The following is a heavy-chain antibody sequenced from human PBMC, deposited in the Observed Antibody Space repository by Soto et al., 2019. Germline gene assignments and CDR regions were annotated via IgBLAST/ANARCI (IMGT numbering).Heavy chain of an antibody. J-gene: IGHJ5*02. V-gene: IGHV4-30-4*01. CDR3: ARGISKYSSWYEPHTWFDA. Sequence: QVQLQESGPGLVKPSQTLSLTCNVSGGPINSHDYYWSWIRQSQGKGLQWIGYLYFNGGTRYNPSLRSPISMSLDTPKTHSSLKMRSVTDAYTAVYYCARGISKYSSWYEPHTWFDACGQGALVTVSS. D-gene: IGHD6-13*01. CDR1: GGPINSHDYY. CDR2: LYFNGGT.